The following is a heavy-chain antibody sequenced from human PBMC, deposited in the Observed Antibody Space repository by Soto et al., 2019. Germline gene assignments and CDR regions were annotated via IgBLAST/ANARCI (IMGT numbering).Heavy chain of an antibody. CDR2: IKQDGSEK. J-gene: IGHJ4*02. D-gene: IGHD3-16*01. Sequence: EVQLVESGGGLVQPGGSLRLSCAASGFTFSIYWMSWVRQAPGKGLEWVANIKQDGSEKDYVDSVKGRFTISRDNAKNSLYLQMNSLGAEDTALYYCAKGGGLSLWGRGTLVTVSS. CDR1: GFTFSIYW. V-gene: IGHV3-7*05. CDR3: AKGGGLSL.